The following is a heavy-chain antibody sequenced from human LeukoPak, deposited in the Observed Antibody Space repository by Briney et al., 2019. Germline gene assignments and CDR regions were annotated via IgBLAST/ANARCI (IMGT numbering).Heavy chain of an antibody. Sequence: GGSLRLSCAASGFTFSSRWMGWVRQAPGKGLEWVANIRNDGLTQYYLDSVKGRFTISRDNAKDSLSLQMNSLRAEDAAVYFCARHGDYCFDLWGQGTLVTVS. J-gene: IGHJ4*02. CDR3: ARHGDYCFDL. V-gene: IGHV3-7*01. CDR1: GFTFSSRW. D-gene: IGHD4-17*01. CDR2: IRNDGLTQ.